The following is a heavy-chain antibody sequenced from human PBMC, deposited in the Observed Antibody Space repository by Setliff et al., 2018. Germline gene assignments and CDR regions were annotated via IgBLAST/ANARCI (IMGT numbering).Heavy chain of an antibody. CDR3: ARGNPAERYEY. Sequence: EASVKVSCKASGYNFKTYAISWVRQAPGQGLEWMGFISLYNGHTNYAQNFQGRLTVTTDTSTSTAYMELSSLRFDDTAVYYCARGNPAERYEYWGQGTLVTV. J-gene: IGHJ1*01. CDR2: ISLYNGHT. CDR1: GYNFKTYA. D-gene: IGHD5-12*01. V-gene: IGHV1-18*01.